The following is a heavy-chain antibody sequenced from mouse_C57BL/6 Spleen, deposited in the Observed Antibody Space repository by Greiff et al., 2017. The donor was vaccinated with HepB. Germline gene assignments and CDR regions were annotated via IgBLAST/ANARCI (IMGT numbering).Heavy chain of an antibody. CDR3: ARSGFPYAMDY. Sequence: QVQLQQSGPELVKPGASVKISCKASGYAFSSSRMNWVKQRPGKGLEWIGRIYPGDGDTNYNGKFKGKATLTADKSSSTAYMQLSSLTSEDSAVYFCARSGFPYAMDYWGQGTSVTVSS. V-gene: IGHV1-82*01. CDR2: IYPGDGDT. D-gene: IGHD3-1*01. J-gene: IGHJ4*01. CDR1: GYAFSSSR.